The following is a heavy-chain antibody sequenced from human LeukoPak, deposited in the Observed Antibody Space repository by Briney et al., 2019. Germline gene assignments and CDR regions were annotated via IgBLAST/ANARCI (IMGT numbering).Heavy chain of an antibody. CDR2: IYHRGTA. CDR1: GGSIGVDDYY. J-gene: IGHJ6*03. Sequence: SEALSLTCTVSGGSIGVDDYYWTWIRQPPGKGLEWIGYIYHRGTAYYNPSLESRVTISVDRSKNQFSLKLTSVTAADTAMFYCARVRDPYYYYMDVWGKGTTVTVSS. D-gene: IGHD5-24*01. V-gene: IGHV4-30-2*01. CDR3: ARVRDPYYYYMDV.